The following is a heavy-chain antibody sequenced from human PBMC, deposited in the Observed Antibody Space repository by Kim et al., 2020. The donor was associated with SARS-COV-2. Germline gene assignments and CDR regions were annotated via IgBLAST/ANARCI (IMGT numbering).Heavy chain of an antibody. J-gene: IGHJ3*02. CDR1: GGSFSGYY. CDR3: ARVYGFRSIAARLGAFDI. D-gene: IGHD6-6*01. V-gene: IGHV4-34*01. Sequence: SETLSLTCAVYGGSFSGYYWSWIRQPPGKGLEWIGEINHSGSTNYNPSLKSRVTISVDTSKNQFSLKLSSVTAADTAVYYCARVYGFRSIAARLGAFDIWGQGTMVTVSS. CDR2: INHSGST.